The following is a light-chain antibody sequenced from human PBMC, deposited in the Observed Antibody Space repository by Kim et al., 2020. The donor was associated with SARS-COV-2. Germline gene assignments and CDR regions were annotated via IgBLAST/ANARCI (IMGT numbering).Light chain of an antibody. CDR3: QHFDSPPYT. Sequence: SASVGDRVTITCQASQDIRNFLNWFQNKPGKAPKRRIYDASTLGAGVPSRFSGSGSGTDFTFTISSLQPEDIATYYCQHFDSPPYTFGQGTKLEIK. CDR2: DAS. V-gene: IGKV1-33*01. CDR1: QDIRNF. J-gene: IGKJ2*01.